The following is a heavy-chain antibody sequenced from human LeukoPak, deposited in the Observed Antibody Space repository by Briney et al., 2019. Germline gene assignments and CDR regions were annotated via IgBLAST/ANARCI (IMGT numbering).Heavy chain of an antibody. CDR1: GFSFTNYG. CDR3: AKERLAVSGDFDY. V-gene: IGHV3-30*02. J-gene: IGHJ4*02. D-gene: IGHD6-19*01. Sequence: GGSLRLSCAASGFSFTNYGMHWVRQGPGRGMEWVAFVQDDGSNEYYADSVKGRFTISRDSSMNTVFLQMNSLRAEDTALYYCAKERLAVSGDFDYWGQGTLVIVSS. CDR2: VQDDGSNE.